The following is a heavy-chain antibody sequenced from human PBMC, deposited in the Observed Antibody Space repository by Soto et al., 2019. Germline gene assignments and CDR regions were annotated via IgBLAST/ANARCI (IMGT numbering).Heavy chain of an antibody. D-gene: IGHD1-26*01. CDR1: GYSFTNYA. V-gene: IGHV1-18*01. CDR2: ISAHNGNK. J-gene: IGHJ6*02. CDR3: ARGLLAYFGMDV. Sequence: QLVQSGAEVKKPGASVKVSCKASGYSFTNYAITWVRQAPGQGLEWMAWISAHNGNKHYAEKFQGRVSTTTDTSTRTAYMEVRTLKTDDTAVYYCARGLLAYFGMDVWGQGTTVTVS.